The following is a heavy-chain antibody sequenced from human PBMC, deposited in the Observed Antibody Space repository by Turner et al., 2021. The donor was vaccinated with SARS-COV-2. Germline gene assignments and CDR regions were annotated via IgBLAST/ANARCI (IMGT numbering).Heavy chain of an antibody. V-gene: IGHV1-24*01. CDR2: FDPEDGET. Sequence: QVQLVQSGAEVKKPGASVKVSCKVSGYTLTALSMHWVRQAPGKGLEWMGGFDPEDGETIYAQKFQGRVTMTEDTSTDTAYMELSSLRSEDTAVYYCATGSAVAGTPQFYYYYYGIDVWGQGTTVTVSS. D-gene: IGHD6-19*01. CDR1: GYTLTALS. J-gene: IGHJ6*02. CDR3: ATGSAVAGTPQFYYYYYGIDV.